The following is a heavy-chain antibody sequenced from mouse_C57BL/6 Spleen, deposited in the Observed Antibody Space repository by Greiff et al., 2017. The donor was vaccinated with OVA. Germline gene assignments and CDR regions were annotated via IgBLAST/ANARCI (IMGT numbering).Heavy chain of an antibody. CDR3: ARRGITTAQFAY. CDR1: GYTFTSYW. Sequence: QVQLKQPGAELVKPGASVKLSCKASGYTFTSYWMQWVKQRPGQGLEWIGEIDPSDSYTNYNQKFKGKATLTVDTSSSTAYMQLSSLTSEDSAVYYCARRGITTAQFAYWGQGTLVTVSA. D-gene: IGHD1-2*01. CDR2: IDPSDSYT. V-gene: IGHV1-50*01. J-gene: IGHJ3*01.